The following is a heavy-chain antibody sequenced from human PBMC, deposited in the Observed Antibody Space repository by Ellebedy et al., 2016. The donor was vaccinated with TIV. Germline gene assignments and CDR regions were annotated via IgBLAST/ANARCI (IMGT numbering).Heavy chain of an antibody. J-gene: IGHJ2*01. CDR1: GGSFSGYY. Sequence: MPSETLSLTCGVSGGSFSGYYWTWLRQVPGRGLEYIGEINHSRNTNSNPSLKSRVSLSVDPPKNQFSLRLKNLTAADTGLYYCARGRFWAREDFEVWGRGTLATVSS. V-gene: IGHV4-34*01. CDR3: ARGRFWAREDFEV. CDR2: INHSRNT. D-gene: IGHD3-16*01.